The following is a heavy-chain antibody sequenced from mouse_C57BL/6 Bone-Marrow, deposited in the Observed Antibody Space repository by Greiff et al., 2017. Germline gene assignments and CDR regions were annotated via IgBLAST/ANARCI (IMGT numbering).Heavy chain of an antibody. J-gene: IGHJ3*01. CDR1: GFSLTSYG. CDR3: ASLQLFAY. V-gene: IGHV2-2*01. CDR2: IWSGGST. D-gene: IGHD4-1*02. Sequence: VQLQQSGPGLVQPSQSLSITCTVSGFSLTSYGVHWVRQSPGKGLEWLGVIWSGGSTDYNAAFISRLSISKDNSKSQVFFKINSLQADDTAIYYCASLQLFAYWGQGTLVTVSA.